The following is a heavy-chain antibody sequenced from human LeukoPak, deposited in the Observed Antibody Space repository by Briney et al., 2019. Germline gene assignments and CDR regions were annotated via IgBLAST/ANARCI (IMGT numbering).Heavy chain of an antibody. CDR3: ASTILGATTWDFDY. V-gene: IGHV4-39*01. D-gene: IGHD1-26*01. CDR2: IYYSGST. J-gene: IGHJ4*02. Sequence: SETLSLTCTVSGGSIRSSDYYWGWIRQPPGKGLEWTGSIYYSGSTYYNPSLKSRVTISVDTSKNRFSLKLSSVTAAATAVYYCASTILGATTWDFDYWGQGTLVTVSS. CDR1: GGSIRSSDYY.